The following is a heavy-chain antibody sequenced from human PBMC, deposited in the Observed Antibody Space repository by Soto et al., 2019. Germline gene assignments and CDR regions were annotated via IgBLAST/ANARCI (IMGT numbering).Heavy chain of an antibody. J-gene: IGHJ4*02. CDR1: GFTFSSYA. Sequence: EVQLLESGGGLVQPGGSLRLSCAASGFTFSSYAMSWVRQAPGKGLEWVSAISGSGGSTYYADSVKGRFTISRDNSKNALYLQMNSLRAEDTAVYYCAKGYSGSYSVDYWGQGTLVTVSS. V-gene: IGHV3-23*01. D-gene: IGHD1-26*01. CDR3: AKGYSGSYSVDY. CDR2: ISGSGGST.